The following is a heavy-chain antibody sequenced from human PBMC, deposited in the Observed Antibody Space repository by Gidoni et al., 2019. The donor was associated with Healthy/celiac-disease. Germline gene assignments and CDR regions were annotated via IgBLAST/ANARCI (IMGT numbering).Heavy chain of an antibody. CDR2: INSDGSST. CDR3: ARVLYRAGFFDY. V-gene: IGHV3-74*01. CDR1: GFPLSSYW. D-gene: IGHD2-8*01. J-gene: IGHJ4*02. Sequence: EVQLVESGGGLVQPGVSLRLSCAASGFPLSSYWMHWVRQAPGKGLVWVSRINSDGSSTSYADSVKGRFTISRDNAKNTLYLQMNSLRAEDTAVYYCARVLYRAGFFDYWGQGTLVTVSS.